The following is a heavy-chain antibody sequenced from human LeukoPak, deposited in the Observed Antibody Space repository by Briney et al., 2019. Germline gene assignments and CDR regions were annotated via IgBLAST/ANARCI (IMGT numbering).Heavy chain of an antibody. CDR3: AKDKQSNYYDSTVLHHFDY. CDR2: IWYDGSNK. CDR1: GFTFSSYG. V-gene: IGHV3-33*06. J-gene: IGHJ4*02. D-gene: IGHD3-22*01. Sequence: QSAGSLRLSCAASGFTFSSYGMHWVRQAPGKGLEWVAVIWYDGSNKYYAHSVKCRFNIYRDNSKNTLYLQMNSLRAEDTAVYYCAKDKQSNYYDSTVLHHFDYWGQGTLVTVSS.